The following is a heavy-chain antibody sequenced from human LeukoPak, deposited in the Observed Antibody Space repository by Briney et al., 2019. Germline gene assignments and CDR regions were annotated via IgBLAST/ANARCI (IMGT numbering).Heavy chain of an antibody. D-gene: IGHD7-27*01. CDR2: VSGDGSNT. CDR3: ARELSTGD. CDR1: GFTFSSYW. Sequence: GGSLRLSCAASGFTFSSYWMHWVRQAPGKGLVWVSRVSGDGSNTFYADSVKGRFTISRDNAKNTLYLQMNSLRAEDTAVYYCARELSTGDWAQGTLVTVSS. V-gene: IGHV3-74*01. J-gene: IGHJ4*02.